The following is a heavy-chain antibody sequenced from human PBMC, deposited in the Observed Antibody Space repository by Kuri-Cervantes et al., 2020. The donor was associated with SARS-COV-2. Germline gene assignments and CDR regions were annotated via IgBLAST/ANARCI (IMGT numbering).Heavy chain of an antibody. D-gene: IGHD7-27*01. CDR1: GFTFSNAW. J-gene: IGHJ4*02. CDR3: AKDLPGEGFDY. CDR2: ISYDGSNK. V-gene: IGHV3-30*18. Sequence: LSLTCAASGFTFSNAWMSWVRQAPGKGLEWVAVISYDGSNKYYADSVKGRFTISRDNSKNTLYLQMNSLRAEDTAVYYCAKDLPGEGFDYWGQGTLVTVSS.